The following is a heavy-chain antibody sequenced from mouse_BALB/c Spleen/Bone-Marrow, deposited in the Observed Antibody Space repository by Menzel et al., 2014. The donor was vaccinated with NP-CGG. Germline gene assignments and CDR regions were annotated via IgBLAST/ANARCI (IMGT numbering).Heavy chain of an antibody. V-gene: IGHV1-67*01. CDR1: GYTFTDYA. J-gene: IGHJ3*01. D-gene: IGHD1-1*01. Sequence: VKLQESGPELVRPGVSVKISCKGSGYTFTDYAMHWVKQSHAKSLEWIGAISTYSGNTNYNQKFKGKATMTVDKSSSTAYMELARLTSEDSAIYYCARAGYGSSYDWFAYWGQGTLVTVSA. CDR2: ISTYSGNT. CDR3: ARAGYGSSYDWFAY.